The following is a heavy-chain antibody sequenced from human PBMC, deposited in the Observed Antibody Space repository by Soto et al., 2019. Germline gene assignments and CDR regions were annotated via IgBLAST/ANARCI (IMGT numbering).Heavy chain of an antibody. J-gene: IGHJ4*02. CDR2: ITYDGSDK. V-gene: IGHV3-30*18. Sequence: VQLVESGGGVVQPGRSLRLSCAASGFTFSSCGMHWVRQAPGKGLEWVAVITYDGSDKYYADSVKGRFTISRDNSKNTLYLQMNSLRAEDTAVYYCAKDLGVAGDYWGQGSLVTVTS. CDR3: AKDLGVAGDY. D-gene: IGHD6-19*01. CDR1: GFTFSSCG.